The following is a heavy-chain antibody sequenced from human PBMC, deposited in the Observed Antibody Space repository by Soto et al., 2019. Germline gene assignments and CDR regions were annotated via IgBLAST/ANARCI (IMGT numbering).Heavy chain of an antibody. D-gene: IGHD6-19*01. CDR2: ISGSNGET. J-gene: IGHJ4*02. CDR3: GRGGLAVSGTYDY. Sequence: QVRLVQSGAEVKEPGASVKVSCKASGYTFSNYGVAWVRRAPGQGLEWMGWISGSNGETKYAQNLQNRVSMTTDTSTSTAYMELRSLRPDDTAIYFCGRGGLAVSGTYDYWGQGSLVTVSS. V-gene: IGHV1-18*01. CDR1: GYTFSNYG.